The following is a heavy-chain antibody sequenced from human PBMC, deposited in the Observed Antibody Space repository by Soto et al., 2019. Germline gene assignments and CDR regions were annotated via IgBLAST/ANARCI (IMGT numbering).Heavy chain of an antibody. V-gene: IGHV3-9*01. CDR1: GFTFGDHA. J-gene: IGHJ6*02. D-gene: IGHD3-3*01. CDR2: ISWDSGTI. Sequence: EVQLVESGGDLVQPGGSLRLSCAASGFTFGDHAMHWVRQVPGRGLEWADGISWDSGTIDYGASVEGRFTISRDNAKNSVYLQMNSLRPEDTGFYFCAKDNGGVWRAPRGGSYDYYGMDVWGQGTTVAVSS. CDR3: AKDNGGVWRAPRGGSYDYYGMDV.